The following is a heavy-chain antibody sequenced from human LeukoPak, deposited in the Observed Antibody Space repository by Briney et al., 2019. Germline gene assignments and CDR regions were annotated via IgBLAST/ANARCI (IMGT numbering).Heavy chain of an antibody. J-gene: IGHJ4*02. CDR1: GGTFSIYA. CDR3: ASGNGYSYGFFDY. CDR2: IIPIFGTA. D-gene: IGHD5-18*01. Sequence: SVKVSCKASGGTFSIYAISWVRQAPGQWLEWMGRIIPIFGTANYAQKFQGRVTITTDESTSTAYMELSSLRSEDTAVYYCASGNGYSYGFFDYWGQGTLVTVS. V-gene: IGHV1-69*05.